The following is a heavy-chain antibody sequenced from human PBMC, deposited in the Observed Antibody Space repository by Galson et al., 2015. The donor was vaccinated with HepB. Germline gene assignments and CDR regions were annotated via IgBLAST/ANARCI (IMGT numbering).Heavy chain of an antibody. CDR1: GFTFSSYA. CDR3: ARDGIAVAGIAGGYYYYMDV. CDR2: ISYDGSNK. J-gene: IGHJ6*03. D-gene: IGHD6-19*01. V-gene: IGHV3-30-3*01. Sequence: SLRLSCAASGFTFSSYAMHWVRQAPGKGLEWVAVISYDGSNKYYADSVKGRFTISRDNSKNTLYLQMNSLRAEDTAVYYCARDGIAVAGIAGGYYYYMDVWGKGTTVTVSS.